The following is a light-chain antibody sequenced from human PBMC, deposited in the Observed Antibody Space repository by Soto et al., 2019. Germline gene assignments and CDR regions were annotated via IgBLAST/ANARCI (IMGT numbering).Light chain of an antibody. CDR2: NVY. V-gene: IGLV2-14*03. CDR3: SAYTVSRTYV. J-gene: IGLJ1*01. Sequence: QSVLTQPASVSGSPGQSITISCTGTGSDVGAYNFVSWHQQHPGKAPKLMIYNVYDRPSGISYRFSGSKSGNTASLTISGLQGEEEADYYCSAYTVSRTYVFGTGTKVTVL. CDR1: GSDVGAYNF.